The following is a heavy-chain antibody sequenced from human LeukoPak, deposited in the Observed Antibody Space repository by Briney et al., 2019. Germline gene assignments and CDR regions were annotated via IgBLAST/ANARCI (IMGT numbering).Heavy chain of an antibody. J-gene: IGHJ3*02. CDR1: GFTFSDYY. V-gene: IGHV3-11*06. CDR2: ISSSSSYT. CDR3: ARGPPVMDIAFDI. D-gene: IGHD2-2*03. Sequence: PGGSLRLSCAASGFTFSDYYMSWIRQAPGKGLEWVSYISSSSSYTNYADSVKGRFTISRDNAKNSLYLQMNSLRAEDTAVYYCARGPPVMDIAFDIWGQGTMVTVSS.